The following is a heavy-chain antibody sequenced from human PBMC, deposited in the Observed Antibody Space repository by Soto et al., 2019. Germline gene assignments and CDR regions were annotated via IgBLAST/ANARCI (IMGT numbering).Heavy chain of an antibody. Sequence: ASVKVSCKASGFTFTNYARQWVRQATGQRLEWMGWINAGNGDTRYSQNFQGRVTTTRDTSASTAYMELSSLISEDAAVYYCARGIWTMPRGSYYFDYWGQGTLVTVSS. CDR1: GFTFTNYA. D-gene: IGHD3-10*01. CDR3: ARGIWTMPRGSYYFDY. CDR2: INAGNGDT. J-gene: IGHJ4*02. V-gene: IGHV1-3*01.